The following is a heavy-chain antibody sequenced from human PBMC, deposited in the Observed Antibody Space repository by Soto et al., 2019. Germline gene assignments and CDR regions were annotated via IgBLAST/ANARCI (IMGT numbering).Heavy chain of an antibody. V-gene: IGHV3-23*01. J-gene: IGHJ6*02. Sequence: EVQVLESGGGLVQPGGSLRLSCAGSGFTFSKYAMTWVRQAPGKGLEWVSTTRSNGEYTYYADSVKGRFTVSRDNSKNALFLEMSSLRAEDTAVYYCAKESRGVEVSASRVYGMDVWGQGTTVTVSS. CDR2: TRSNGEYT. D-gene: IGHD2-2*01. CDR1: GFTFSKYA. CDR3: AKESRGVEVSASRVYGMDV.